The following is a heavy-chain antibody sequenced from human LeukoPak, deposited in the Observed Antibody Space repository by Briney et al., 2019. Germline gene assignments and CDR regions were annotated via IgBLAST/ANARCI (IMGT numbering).Heavy chain of an antibody. CDR2: ISTRNGET. J-gene: IGHJ4*02. CDR1: NYTFTDYP. D-gene: IGHD3-10*01. Sequence: ASVKVSCKPSNYTFTDYPITWVRQVPGQGLEWMGWISTRNGETQYARRFQGRATMTTDTFASTVYIEVRSLTSDDTALYYCARESGSGSYFYFDYWGPGTLVTVSS. CDR3: ARESGSGSYFYFDY. V-gene: IGHV1-18*01.